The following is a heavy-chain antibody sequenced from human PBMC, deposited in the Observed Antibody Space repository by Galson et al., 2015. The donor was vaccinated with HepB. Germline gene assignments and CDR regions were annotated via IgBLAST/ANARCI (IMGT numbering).Heavy chain of an antibody. Sequence: SLRLSCAASGFTFSNAWMNWVRQAPGNGLEWVGRIKSKTDGGARDYAAPVKGRFIISRDESENMLYLQMNSLQIEDTAVYYCTTGPRVHGRRFDPWGQGTLVTVSS. J-gene: IGHJ5*02. CDR1: GFTFSNAW. CDR3: TTGPRVHGRRFDP. D-gene: IGHD3-10*01. CDR2: IKSKTDGGAR. V-gene: IGHV3-15*01.